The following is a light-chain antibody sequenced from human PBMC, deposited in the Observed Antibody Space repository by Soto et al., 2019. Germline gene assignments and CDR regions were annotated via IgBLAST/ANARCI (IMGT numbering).Light chain of an antibody. CDR1: QSVSRNY. J-gene: IGKJ3*01. V-gene: IGKV3-20*01. CDR2: AAS. Sequence: EIVLTQSPGTLSLSPGERATLSCRASQSVSRNYLTWYQQKPDQAPRLLIYAASSRATGIPDRFSGSGSGTDFTLTISRLEPEDFAVYYCQQYGSSPFTFGPGTKVDIK. CDR3: QQYGSSPFT.